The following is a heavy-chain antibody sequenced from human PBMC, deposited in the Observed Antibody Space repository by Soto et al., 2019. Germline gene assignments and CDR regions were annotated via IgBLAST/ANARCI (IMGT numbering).Heavy chain of an antibody. CDR3: VTRSRGLQSSPPRLDS. J-gene: IGHJ4*02. CDR2: ISGSGSTT. V-gene: IGHV3-23*01. D-gene: IGHD4-4*01. CDR1: GLTFSDYG. Sequence: EVQLLESGGGLVQPGGSLRLSCAASGLTFSDYGMSWVRQAPGTGLEWVSAISGSGSTTYYADSVKGRFTISRDDSKNILFLQMNSLRAEDTAVYYCVTRSRGLQSSPPRLDSWGQGTLVTVSS.